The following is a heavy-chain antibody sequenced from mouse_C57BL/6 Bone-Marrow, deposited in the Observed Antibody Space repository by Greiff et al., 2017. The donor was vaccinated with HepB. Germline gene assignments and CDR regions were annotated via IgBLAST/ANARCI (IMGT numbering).Heavy chain of an antibody. V-gene: IGHV5-17*01. J-gene: IGHJ3*01. CDR1: GFTFSDYG. CDR2: ISSGSSTI. Sequence: EVKLMESGGGLVKPGGSLKLSCAASGFTFSDYGMHWVRQAPEKGLEWVAYISSGSSTIYYADTVKGRFTISRDNAKNTLFLQMTSLRSEDTAMYYCARPYGYDMAWFADWGQGTLVTVSA. D-gene: IGHD2-2*01. CDR3: ARPYGYDMAWFAD.